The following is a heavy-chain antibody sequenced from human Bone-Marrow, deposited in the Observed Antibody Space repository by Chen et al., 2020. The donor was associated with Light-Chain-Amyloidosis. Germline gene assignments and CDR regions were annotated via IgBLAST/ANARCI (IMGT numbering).Heavy chain of an antibody. D-gene: IGHD5-12*01. Sequence: QLQLQESGPGLVKPSETLSLTCTVSGGSISSSSYYWGWIRQPPGKGLEWIGSIYYSGSTYYNPSLKSRVTISVDTSKNQFSLKLSSVTAAYTAVYYCARRPVDYGMDVWGQGTTVTVSS. CDR3: ARRPVDYGMDV. J-gene: IGHJ6*02. V-gene: IGHV4-39*01. CDR2: IYYSGST. CDR1: GGSISSSSYY.